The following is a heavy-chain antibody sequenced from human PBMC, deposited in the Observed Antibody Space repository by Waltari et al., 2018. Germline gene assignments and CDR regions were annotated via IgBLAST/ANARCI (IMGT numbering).Heavy chain of an antibody. Sequence: EVQLLESGGGLVQPGGSLRLSCAASGFTFSSYAMSWVRQAPGKGLEWVSAISGSGGSTYYADSVKGRFTISRDNSKNTLYLQMNSLRAEDTDVYYCAKDLTMIVVVSHYFDYWGQGTLVTVSS. J-gene: IGHJ4*02. CDR2: ISGSGGST. CDR1: GFTFSSYA. V-gene: IGHV3-23*01. CDR3: AKDLTMIVVVSHYFDY. D-gene: IGHD3-22*01.